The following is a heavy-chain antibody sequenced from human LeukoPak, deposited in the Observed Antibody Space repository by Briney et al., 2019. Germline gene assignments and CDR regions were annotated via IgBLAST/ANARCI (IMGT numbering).Heavy chain of an antibody. J-gene: IGHJ4*02. Sequence: GGSLRLSCAASGFTVSSNYMSWVRQAPGKGLEWVSVIYSGGSTYYADSVKGRFTISRDNSKNTLYLQMNSLRAEDTAVYYCARDSIGYCSGGSCDYWGQGTLVTVSS. CDR1: GFTVSSNY. V-gene: IGHV3-66*02. D-gene: IGHD2-15*01. CDR3: ARDSIGYCSGGSCDY. CDR2: IYSGGST.